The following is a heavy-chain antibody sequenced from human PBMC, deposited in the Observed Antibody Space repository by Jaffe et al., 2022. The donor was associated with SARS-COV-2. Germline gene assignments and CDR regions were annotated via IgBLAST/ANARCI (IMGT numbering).Heavy chain of an antibody. D-gene: IGHD3-22*01. V-gene: IGHV3-23*04. CDR3: ANTNYYDSSGYYSPEYFQH. J-gene: IGHJ1*01. CDR1: GFTFSSYA. CDR2: ISGSGGST. Sequence: EVQLVESGGGLVQPGGSLRLSCAASGFTFSSYAMSWVRQAPGKGLEWVSAISGSGGSTYYADSVKGRFTISRDNSKNTLYLQMNSLRAEDTAVYYCANTNYYDSSGYYSPEYFQHWGQGTLVTVSS.